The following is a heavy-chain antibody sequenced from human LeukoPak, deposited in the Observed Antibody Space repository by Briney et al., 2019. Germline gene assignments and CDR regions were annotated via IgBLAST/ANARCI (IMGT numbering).Heavy chain of an antibody. CDR1: GFTVSSNY. CDR3: ARQRGDSSGYYGPFDY. D-gene: IGHD3-22*01. Sequence: GGSLRLSCAASGFTVSSNYMSWVRQAPGKGLEWVSVIYSGGSTYYADSVKGRFTISRDNSKNTLYLQMNSLRAEDTAVYYCARQRGDSSGYYGPFDYWGQGTLVTVSS. J-gene: IGHJ4*02. V-gene: IGHV3-53*01. CDR2: IYSGGST.